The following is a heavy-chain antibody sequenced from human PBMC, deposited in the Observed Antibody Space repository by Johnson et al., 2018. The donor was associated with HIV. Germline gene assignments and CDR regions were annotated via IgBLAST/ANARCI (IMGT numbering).Heavy chain of an antibody. V-gene: IGHV3-20*04. CDR1: GFTFDDYG. Sequence: VQLVESGGGVVRPGGSLRLSCAASGFTFDDYGMSWVRQAPGKGLEWVSGITWNGANKEYADSVKGRFTISRDNAKHSLSLQMNSLRVEDTALYYCVRVGKYCGDDCNSGVDAFDIWGQGTMVTVSP. D-gene: IGHD2-21*02. J-gene: IGHJ3*02. CDR3: VRVGKYCGDDCNSGVDAFDI. CDR2: ITWNGANK.